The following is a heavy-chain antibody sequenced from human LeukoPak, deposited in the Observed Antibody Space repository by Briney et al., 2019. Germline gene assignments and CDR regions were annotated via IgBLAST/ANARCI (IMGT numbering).Heavy chain of an antibody. V-gene: IGHV4-39*07. CDR3: ARRLPEGIAVSKFDP. Sequence: SETLSLTCTVSGGSISSSSYYWGWIRQPPGKGLEWIGSIYHSGSTNYNPSLKSRVTISVDKSKNQFSLKLSSVTAADTAVYYCARRLPEGIAVSKFDPWAREPWSPSPQ. J-gene: IGHJ5*02. D-gene: IGHD6-19*01. CDR1: GGSISSSSYY. CDR2: IYHSGST.